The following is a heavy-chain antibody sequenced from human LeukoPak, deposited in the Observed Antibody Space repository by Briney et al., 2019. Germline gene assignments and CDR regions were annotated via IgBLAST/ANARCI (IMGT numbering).Heavy chain of an antibody. CDR1: GGSIRGYY. J-gene: IGHJ6*03. CDR3: ARGKGGRITMVRGVIRYYMDV. D-gene: IGHD3-10*01. Sequence: PSETLSLTCNVSGGSIRGYYWSWIRQPPGKGLEWIGYIYSSGSTNYNPSLKSRVTISVDTSKNQFSLKLSSVTAADTAVYYCARGKGGRITMVRGVIRYYMDVWGKGTTVTVSS. CDR2: IYSSGST. V-gene: IGHV4-59*12.